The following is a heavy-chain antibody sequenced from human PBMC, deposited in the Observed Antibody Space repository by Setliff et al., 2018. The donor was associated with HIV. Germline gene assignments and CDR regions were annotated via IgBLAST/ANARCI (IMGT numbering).Heavy chain of an antibody. V-gene: IGHV3-30*02. J-gene: IGHJ6*03. Sequence: PGWSLRLSCAASGFTLSYYGMHWVRQAPGKGLEWVAFIRYDGSNKYYIDSVKGRFTISRDNSKNTLYLQMNSLRAEDTAVYYCAKGGRGSPWFGELFLNDYYYMDVWGKGTTVTVSS. CDR2: IRYDGSNK. D-gene: IGHD3-10*01. CDR1: GFTLSYYG. CDR3: AKGGRGSPWFGELFLNDYYYMDV.